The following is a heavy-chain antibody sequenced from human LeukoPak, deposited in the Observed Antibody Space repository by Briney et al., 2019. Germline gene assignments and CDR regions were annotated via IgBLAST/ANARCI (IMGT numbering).Heavy chain of an antibody. CDR3: ATSGNYDFWSGYSDHFDY. V-gene: IGHV1-18*01. Sequence: GASVKVSCKASGYTFTSYGISWVRQAPGQGLEWMGWISAYNGNTNYAQKLQGRVTMTTDTSTSTAYMELRSLRSDDTAVYYCATSGNYDFWSGYSDHFDYWGQGTLVTVSS. J-gene: IGHJ4*02. CDR2: ISAYNGNT. CDR1: GYTFTSYG. D-gene: IGHD3-3*01.